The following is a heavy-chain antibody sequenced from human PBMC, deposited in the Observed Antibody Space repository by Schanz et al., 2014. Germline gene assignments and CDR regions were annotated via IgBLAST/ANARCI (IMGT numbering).Heavy chain of an antibody. J-gene: IGHJ4*02. Sequence: EVQLLESGGGLVQPGGSLRLSCAASGFMFSSYGMHWVRQAPGKGLEWVSYISGSSRTIYYADSMKGRFTVSRDNSKNTLYLQLNSLRAEDTAVYYCARDFHGYGPHLDYWGQGSLVTVSS. D-gene: IGHD5-12*01. V-gene: IGHV3-48*01. CDR3: ARDFHGYGPHLDY. CDR1: GFMFSSYG. CDR2: ISGSSRTI.